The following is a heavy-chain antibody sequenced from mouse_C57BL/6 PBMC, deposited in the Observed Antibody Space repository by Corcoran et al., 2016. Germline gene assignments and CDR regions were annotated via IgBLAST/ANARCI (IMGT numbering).Heavy chain of an antibody. CDR1: GYTFTDYY. CDR3: ARASSGYVRVFAY. Sequence: EVQLQQSGPELVKPGASVKISCKASGYTFTDYYMNWVKQSHGKSLEWIGDINPNNGGTSYNQKFKGKATLTVDKSSSTAYMELRSLTSEDSAVYYCARASSGYVRVFAYWGQGTLVTVSA. J-gene: IGHJ3*01. D-gene: IGHD3-2*02. V-gene: IGHV1-26*01. CDR2: INPNNGGT.